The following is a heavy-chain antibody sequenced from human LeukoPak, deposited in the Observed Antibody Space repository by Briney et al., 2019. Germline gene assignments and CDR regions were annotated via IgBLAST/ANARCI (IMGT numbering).Heavy chain of an antibody. CDR2: ISYDGSNK. CDR1: GFTFSSYG. Sequence: PGGSLRLSCAASGFTFSSYGMHWVRQAPGKGLEWVAVISYDGSNKYYADSVKGRFTISRDNSKNKLYLKMNSLRAEDTAVYYCAKSVTPGGNYYYYGMDVWGQGPTVTVSS. CDR3: AKSVTPGGNYYYYGMDV. D-gene: IGHD5-18*01. V-gene: IGHV3-30*18. J-gene: IGHJ6*02.